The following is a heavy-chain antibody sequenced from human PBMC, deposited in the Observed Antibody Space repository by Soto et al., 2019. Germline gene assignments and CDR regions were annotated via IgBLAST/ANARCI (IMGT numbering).Heavy chain of an antibody. Sequence: GGSLRLSCAASGFTFSYYYMSWIRQAPGKGLEWVSYISSSSSYTNYADSVKGRFTISRDNAKNSLYLQMNSLRAEDTAVYYCARVMYDYVWGSYRAGYFDYWGQGTLVTVSS. J-gene: IGHJ4*02. CDR1: GFTFSYYY. CDR3: ARVMYDYVWGSYRAGYFDY. V-gene: IGHV3-11*06. CDR2: ISSSSSYT. D-gene: IGHD3-16*02.